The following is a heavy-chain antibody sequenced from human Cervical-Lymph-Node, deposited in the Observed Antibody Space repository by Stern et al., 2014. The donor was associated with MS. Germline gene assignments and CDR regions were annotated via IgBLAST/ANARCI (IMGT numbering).Heavy chain of an antibody. D-gene: IGHD6-19*01. Sequence: EVQLVESGGGLVKPGGSLRLSCAASGFTFSSYSMNWVRQAPGKGLEWVSSISSSSSYIYYADSLKDRFTLSRDNAKTSPYLQMNSLRAEDTAVYYCARDGSIAVAGTGFDYWGQGTLVTVSS. J-gene: IGHJ4*02. CDR2: ISSSSSYI. CDR1: GFTFSSYS. CDR3: ARDGSIAVAGTGFDY. V-gene: IGHV3-21*01.